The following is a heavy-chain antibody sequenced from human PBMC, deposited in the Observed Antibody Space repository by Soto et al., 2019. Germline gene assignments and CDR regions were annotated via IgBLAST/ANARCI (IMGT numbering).Heavy chain of an antibody. J-gene: IGHJ6*02. V-gene: IGHV4-4*07. CDR1: GGSISSYY. CDR3: ARDVAVAGTVGYYYYGMDV. Sequence: SETLSLTCTVSGGSISSYYWSWIRQPAGKGLEWIGRIYTSGSTDYNPSLKSRVTMSVDTSKNQFSLKLSSVTAADTAVYYCARDVAVAGTVGYYYYGMDVWGQGTTVTVSS. CDR2: IYTSGST. D-gene: IGHD6-19*01.